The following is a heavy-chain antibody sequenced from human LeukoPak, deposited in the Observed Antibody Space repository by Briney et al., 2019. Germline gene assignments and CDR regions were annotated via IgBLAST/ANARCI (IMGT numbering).Heavy chain of an antibody. CDR1: GYTFTGYY. Sequence: ASVQVSCEASGYTFTGYYMHWVRQAPGQGLEWMGWINPNSGGTNYAQKFQGWVTMTRDTSISTAYMELSRLRSDDTAVYYCARGESTTYYYDSSGSTFDYWGQGTLVTVSS. V-gene: IGHV1-2*04. D-gene: IGHD3-22*01. CDR2: INPNSGGT. J-gene: IGHJ4*02. CDR3: ARGESTTYYYDSSGSTFDY.